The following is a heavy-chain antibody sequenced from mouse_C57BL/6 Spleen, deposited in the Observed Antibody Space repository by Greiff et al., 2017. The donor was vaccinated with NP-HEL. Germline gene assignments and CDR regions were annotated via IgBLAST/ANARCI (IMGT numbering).Heavy chain of an antibody. CDR2: IYPGDGDT. CDR1: GYAFSSYW. Sequence: QVQLQQSGAELVKPGASVKISCKASGYAFSSYWMNWVKQRPGKGLEWIGQIYPGDGDTNYNGKFKGKATLTADKSSSTAYMQLSSLTSEDSAVYFCARREEFLPLDGGGQGTTLTVSS. J-gene: IGHJ2*01. CDR3: ARREEFLPLDG. V-gene: IGHV1-80*01. D-gene: IGHD5-1*01.